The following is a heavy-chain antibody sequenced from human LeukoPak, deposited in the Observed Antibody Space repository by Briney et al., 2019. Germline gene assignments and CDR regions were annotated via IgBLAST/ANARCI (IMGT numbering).Heavy chain of an antibody. Sequence: GGSLRLSCAASGFTFSSYGMHWVRQAPGKGLEWVAVIWYDGSNKYYADSVKGRFTISRDNSKNTLYLQKNSLRAEDTAVYYCASTSGWYEPIDYWGQGTLVTVSS. J-gene: IGHJ4*02. CDR3: ASTSGWYEPIDY. CDR2: IWYDGSNK. CDR1: GFTFSSYG. V-gene: IGHV3-33*01. D-gene: IGHD6-19*01.